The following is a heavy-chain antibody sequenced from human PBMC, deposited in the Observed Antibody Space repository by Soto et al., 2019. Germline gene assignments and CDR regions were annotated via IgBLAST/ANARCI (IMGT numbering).Heavy chain of an antibody. V-gene: IGHV3-48*02. CDR3: ARDSAYYYDSSGYLFDY. J-gene: IGHJ4*02. CDR1: GFTFSSYS. D-gene: IGHD3-22*01. CDR2: ISSSSSTI. Sequence: VGSLRLSCAASGFTFSSYSMNWVRQAPGKGLEWVSYISSSSSTIYYADSVKGRFTISRDNAKNSLYLQMNSLRDEDTAVYYCARDSAYYYDSSGYLFDYWGQGTLVTVSS.